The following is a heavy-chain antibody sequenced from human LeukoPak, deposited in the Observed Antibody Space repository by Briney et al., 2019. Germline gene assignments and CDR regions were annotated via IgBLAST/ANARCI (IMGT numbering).Heavy chain of an antibody. V-gene: IGHV3-23*01. CDR3: AKQGYTSSWLYFDY. D-gene: IGHD6-13*01. CDR1: GFTFSSYA. J-gene: IGHJ4*02. CDR2: ISGSDGRI. Sequence: QSGGSLRLSCAASGFTFSSYAMSWVRQAPGKGLEWVSAISGSDGRIYYADSVKGRFTTSRDNSKNTVYLQLNSLRAEDTAVYYCAKQGYTSSWLYFDYWGQGTLVTVSS.